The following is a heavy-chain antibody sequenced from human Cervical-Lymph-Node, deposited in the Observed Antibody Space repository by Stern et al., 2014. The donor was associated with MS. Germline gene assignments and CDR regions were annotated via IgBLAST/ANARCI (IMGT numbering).Heavy chain of an antibody. CDR3: ARGGWNYFFDY. V-gene: IGHV1-3*01. CDR2: INPGDGVT. CDR1: GYSFTKLA. Sequence: MQLVESGAEVRKPGASVKVSCKTSGYSFTKLAIHWVRQAPGQGLERVGWINPGDGVTKYAQNFQGRVTFTYDTSATTAYLELSSLKSEDTAVYYCARGGWNYFFDYWGQGTLVTVSS. J-gene: IGHJ4*02. D-gene: IGHD1-7*01.